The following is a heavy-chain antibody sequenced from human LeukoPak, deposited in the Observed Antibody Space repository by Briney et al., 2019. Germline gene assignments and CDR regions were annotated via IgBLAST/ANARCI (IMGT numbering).Heavy chain of an antibody. J-gene: IGHJ3*02. CDR3: ASELNFDWPWVAFDI. CDR1: GGTFSSYA. D-gene: IGHD3-9*01. CDR2: INTNTGNP. V-gene: IGHV7-4-1*02. Sequence: ASVKVSCKASGGTFSSYAISWVRQAPGQGLEWMGWINTNTGNPTYAQGFTGRFVFSLDTSVSTAYLQISSLKAEDTAVYYCASELNFDWPWVAFDIWGQGTMVTVSS.